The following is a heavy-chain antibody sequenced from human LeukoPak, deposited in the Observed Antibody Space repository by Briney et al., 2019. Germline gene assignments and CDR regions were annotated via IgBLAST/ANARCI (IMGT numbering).Heavy chain of an antibody. D-gene: IGHD6-13*01. J-gene: IGHJ6*03. CDR1: GFTFSRYG. CDR3: ARDRGYSSRWDFGKDYYMDV. Sequence: PGRSLRLSCAASGFTFSRYGMHWVRQAPGKGLEWVAVIWFDGSNKYYADSVKGRFTISRDNSKNTLYLQMNSLRAEDTAVFYCARDRGYSSRWDFGKDYYMDVWGKGTTVTVSS. V-gene: IGHV3-33*01. CDR2: IWFDGSNK.